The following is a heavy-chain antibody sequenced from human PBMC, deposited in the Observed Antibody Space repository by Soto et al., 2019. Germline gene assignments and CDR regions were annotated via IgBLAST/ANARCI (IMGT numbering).Heavy chain of an antibody. CDR3: ARFYYDSSGYLPSPYYYYYGMDV. J-gene: IGHJ6*02. D-gene: IGHD3-22*01. Sequence: GESLKISCAASGFPFSSYWMSWVRQAPGKGLEWVANIKQDGSEKYYVDSVKGRFTISRDNAKNSLYLQMNSLRAEDTAVYYCARFYYDSSGYLPSPYYYYYGMDVWGQGTTVTVSS. CDR2: IKQDGSEK. V-gene: IGHV3-7*04. CDR1: GFPFSSYW.